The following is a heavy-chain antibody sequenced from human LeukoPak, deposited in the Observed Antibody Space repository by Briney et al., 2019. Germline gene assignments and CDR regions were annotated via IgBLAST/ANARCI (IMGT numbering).Heavy chain of an antibody. Sequence: ASVRVSCKAPGYLFTAYYIHWVRQAPGQGLEWMGWFNPNTADTYSTQKFQGRVTMTRDTSISTVYMELTSLRSDDTAVYYCARVDRALDYWGQGTLVTVSS. J-gene: IGHJ4*02. CDR3: ARVDRALDY. CDR1: GYLFTAYY. V-gene: IGHV1-2*02. CDR2: FNPNTADT.